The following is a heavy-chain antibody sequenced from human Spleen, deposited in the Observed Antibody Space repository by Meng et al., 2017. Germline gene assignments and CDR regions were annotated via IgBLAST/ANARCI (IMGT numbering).Heavy chain of an antibody. CDR1: GFTVSHNY. CDR2: IYSGGNT. CDR3: VRDTTVTLFDY. D-gene: IGHD4-17*01. Sequence: GESLKISCAASGFTVSHNYMSWVRQAPGKGLEWVSVIYSGGNTYYADSVKGRFTISRDNSKNTVFLQINSLRVEDTAVYYCVRDTTVTLFDYWGQGTPVTVSS. J-gene: IGHJ4*02. V-gene: IGHV3-66*02.